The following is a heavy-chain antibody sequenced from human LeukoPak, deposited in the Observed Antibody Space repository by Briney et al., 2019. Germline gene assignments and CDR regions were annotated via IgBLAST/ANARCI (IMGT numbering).Heavy chain of an antibody. CDR2: INPTGGST. J-gene: IGHJ5*02. Sequence: ASVKVSCKAAGYTFTSYYMHWVRQAPGQGLEWMGLINPTGGSTGYAQKFQGRVTMTRDMSTSTDYMELSSLRSEDTTIYYCARDNSVGDNAWWFDPWGQGTLVTVSS. CDR1: GYTFTSYY. V-gene: IGHV1-46*01. D-gene: IGHD1-26*01. CDR3: ARDNSVGDNAWWFDP.